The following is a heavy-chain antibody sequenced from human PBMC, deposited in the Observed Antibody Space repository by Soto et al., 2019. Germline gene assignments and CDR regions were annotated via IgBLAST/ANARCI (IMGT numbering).Heavy chain of an antibody. CDR3: ARGAGYYYDSSGYKRGWFDP. CDR2: ISYDGSNK. CDR1: GFTFSSYA. D-gene: IGHD3-22*01. J-gene: IGHJ5*02. V-gene: IGHV3-30-3*01. Sequence: QVQLVESGGGVVQPGRSLRLSCAASGFTFSSYAMHWVRQAPGKGLEWVAVISYDGSNKYYADSVKGRFTISRDNSKNTLYLQMNSLRAEDTAVYYCARGAGYYYDSSGYKRGWFDPWGQGTLVTVSS.